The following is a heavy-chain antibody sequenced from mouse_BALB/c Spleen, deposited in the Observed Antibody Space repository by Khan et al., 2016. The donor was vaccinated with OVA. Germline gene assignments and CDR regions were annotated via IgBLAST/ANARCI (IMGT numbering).Heavy chain of an antibody. J-gene: IGHJ2*01. CDR2: ITNGGSST. Sequence: EVELVESGGGLVQPGGSLKLSCATSGFTFSSYTMSWVRQTPEKRLEWVAYITNGGSSTYYPDTVKGRFTISRDNAKNTLYLQMSSLKSEDTAMXYCARQTLGYYFDYWGQGTTLTVSS. CDR3: ARQTLGYYFDY. D-gene: IGHD3-1*01. CDR1: GFTFSSYT. V-gene: IGHV5-12-2*01.